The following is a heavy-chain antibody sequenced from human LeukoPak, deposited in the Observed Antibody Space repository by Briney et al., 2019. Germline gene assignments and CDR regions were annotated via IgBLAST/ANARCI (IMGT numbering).Heavy chain of an antibody. J-gene: IGHJ4*02. CDR2: IIPIFGTA. CDR1: GGTFSSYA. CDR3: ARDLGYYDSSGYYYEGSDY. V-gene: IGHV1-69*05. Sequence: SVKVSCKASGGTFSSYAISWVRQAPGQGLEWMGGIIPIFGTANYAQKFQGRVTITTDESTSTPYMELSSLRSEDTAVYYCARDLGYYDSSGYYYEGSDYWGQGTLVTVSS. D-gene: IGHD3-22*01.